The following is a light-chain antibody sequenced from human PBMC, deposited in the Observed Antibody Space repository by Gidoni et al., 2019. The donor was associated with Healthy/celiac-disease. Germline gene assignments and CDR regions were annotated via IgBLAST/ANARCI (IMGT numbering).Light chain of an antibody. CDR2: DAS. CDR1: QSISSW. V-gene: IGKV1-5*01. CDR3: QQYNSYPYT. Sequence: DMQMTQSPSTLSASVGDRVTITCRASQSISSWLAWYQQKPGKAPKLLIYDASSLDSGVPSRFSGSGSGTEFTLTISSLQPDDFATYYCQQYNSYPYTFGQGTKLEIK. J-gene: IGKJ2*01.